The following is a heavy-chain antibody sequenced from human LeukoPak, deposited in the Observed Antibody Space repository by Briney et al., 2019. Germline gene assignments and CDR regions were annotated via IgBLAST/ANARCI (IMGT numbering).Heavy chain of an antibody. J-gene: IGHJ6*03. CDR3: ARRGDYYYYYYMDV. V-gene: IGHV3-48*01. Sequence: EGSLRLSCAASGFTFSSYSMNWVRQAPGKGLEWVSYISSSSSTIYYADSVKGRFTISRDNAKNSLYLQMNSLRAEDTAVYYCARRGDYYYYYYMDVWGKGTTVTVSS. CDR2: ISSSSSTI. CDR1: GFTFSSYS.